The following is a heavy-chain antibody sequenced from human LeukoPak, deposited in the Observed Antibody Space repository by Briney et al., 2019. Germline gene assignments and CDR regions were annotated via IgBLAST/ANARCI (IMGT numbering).Heavy chain of an antibody. V-gene: IGHV4-34*01. D-gene: IGHD2-15*01. CDR2: INHSGST. CDR1: GGSFSGYY. Sequence: SETLSLTCAVSGGSFSGYYWSWVRQPPGKGLEWIGEINHSGSTYYNPSLKSRVTISVHTSKKQFSLKLTSVTAADTAVYYCARSTYCSGGSCSHNWFDPWGQGTLVTVSS. CDR3: ARSTYCSGGSCSHNWFDP. J-gene: IGHJ5*02.